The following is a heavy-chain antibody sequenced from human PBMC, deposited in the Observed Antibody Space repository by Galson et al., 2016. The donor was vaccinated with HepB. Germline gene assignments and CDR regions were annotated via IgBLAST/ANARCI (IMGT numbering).Heavy chain of an antibody. CDR1: GFTFSTYN. V-gene: IGHV3-21*01. CDR3: AGYYDILTGYYDY. CDR2: ISRSSNFI. Sequence: SLRLSCATSGFTFSTYNMNWVRQAPGKGLEWVSSISRSSNFIYYVDSMKGRFTMARDNAKNSLYLHMNSLRAEDTAVYYCAGYYDILTGYYDYWGQGTLVTVSS. D-gene: IGHD3-9*01. J-gene: IGHJ4*02.